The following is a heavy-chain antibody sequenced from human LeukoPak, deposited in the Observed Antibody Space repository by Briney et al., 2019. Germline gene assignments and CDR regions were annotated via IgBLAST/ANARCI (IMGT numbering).Heavy chain of an antibody. CDR3: ARLDTYYYDSTPTYAFDI. CDR2: IYYSGST. CDR1: GGSISSYY. D-gene: IGHD3-22*01. V-gene: IGHV4-59*01. J-gene: IGHJ3*02. Sequence: SETLSLTCTVPGGSISSYYWSWIRQPPGKGLEWIGYIYYSGSTNYNPSLKSRVTISVDTSKNQFSLKLSSVTAADTAVYYCARLDTYYYDSTPTYAFDIWGQGTMLTVSS.